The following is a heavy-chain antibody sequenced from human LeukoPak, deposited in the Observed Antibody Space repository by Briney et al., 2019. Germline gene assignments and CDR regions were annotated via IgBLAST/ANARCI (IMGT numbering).Heavy chain of an antibody. D-gene: IGHD6-19*01. J-gene: IGHJ3*02. Sequence: KTGGSLTLSCAASGHPFSIHSMNCVRQAPGKGLEWLSSISSSSNYIYYADSVKRRFTITRDNAKNSLYLQMNSLRAEDTAVYYCAPLSIAVAGELAFDIWGQGTMVTVSS. CDR2: ISSSSNYI. CDR1: GHPFSIHS. V-gene: IGHV3-21*01. CDR3: APLSIAVAGELAFDI.